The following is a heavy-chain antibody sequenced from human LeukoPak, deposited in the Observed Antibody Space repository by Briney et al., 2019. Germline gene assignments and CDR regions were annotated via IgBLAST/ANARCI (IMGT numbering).Heavy chain of an antibody. D-gene: IGHD1-14*01. J-gene: IGHJ4*02. CDR2: ISSSGITI. CDR1: GFTFSDFY. V-gene: IGHV3-11*01. Sequence: GGSLRLSCAASGFTFSDFYMSWIRQAPGKGLEWTSSISSSGITINYADSVKGRFTISRDNAKKSLYLQMNSLRAEDTAVYHCGRDRPGGYWGQGTLVTVSS. CDR3: GRDRPGGY.